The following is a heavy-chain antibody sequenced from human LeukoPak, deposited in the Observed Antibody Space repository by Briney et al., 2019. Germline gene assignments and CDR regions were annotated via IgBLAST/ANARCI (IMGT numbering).Heavy chain of an antibody. J-gene: IGHJ5*02. CDR2: LSTSTTFI. CDR1: GFTFADYY. CDR3: ARSPDVVETWFDL. Sequence: GGSLKLSCAASGFTFADYYMSWIRQAPGKGLEWVSYLSTSTTFINYADSVRGRFTISRDNAKNSLYLQMNSLRAEDTAVYYCARSPDVVETWFDLWGQGTLVTVSS. D-gene: IGHD2-21*01. V-gene: IGHV3-11*03.